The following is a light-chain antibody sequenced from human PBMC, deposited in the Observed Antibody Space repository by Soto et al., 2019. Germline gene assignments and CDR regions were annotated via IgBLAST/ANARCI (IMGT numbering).Light chain of an antibody. CDR3: HQSSHTPLT. Sequence: INLPRSPPSLSPSLGAGVPIPSGPGNPIFPNLNWYQQKPGKAPKLLIYAAASLQSGVPSRFSGSGYGTDFTLTISSLQPEDCATYYCHQSSHTPLTFGGGTKVEVK. V-gene: IGKV1-39*01. CDR2: AAA. CDR1: NPIFPN. J-gene: IGKJ4*01.